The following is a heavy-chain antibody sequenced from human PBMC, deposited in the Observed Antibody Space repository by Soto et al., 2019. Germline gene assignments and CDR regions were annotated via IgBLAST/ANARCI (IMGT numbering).Heavy chain of an antibody. CDR1: GFTFSNYG. CDR2: ISYDGNVA. V-gene: IGHV3-30*18. J-gene: IGHJ4*02. Sequence: QVQMVESEVGVVQPGRSLRLSCTASGFTFSNYGMHWVRQAPGKGLEWVTVISYDGNVAYYADSVKGRFTSSRDNSKNTLYLQMNSLRTEDTAVYYCAKEGPITNWYFDYWGQGTLVTVSS. D-gene: IGHD1-1*01. CDR3: AKEGPITNWYFDY.